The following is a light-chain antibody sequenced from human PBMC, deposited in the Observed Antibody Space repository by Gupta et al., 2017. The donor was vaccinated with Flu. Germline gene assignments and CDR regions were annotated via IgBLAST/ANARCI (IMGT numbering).Light chain of an antibody. V-gene: IGLV2-14*01. Sequence: QSALTQPASVSGSPGQSIAISCTGTPSDVGANNYVSWYQQHPGKAPKVMIYGVNNRPSGVSDRFSGSKSGNTASLTISGLQAEDEADYYCSSYRSSSTSFFFGTGTKVTVL. CDR3: SSYRSSSTSFF. CDR1: PSDVGANNY. J-gene: IGLJ1*01. CDR2: GVN.